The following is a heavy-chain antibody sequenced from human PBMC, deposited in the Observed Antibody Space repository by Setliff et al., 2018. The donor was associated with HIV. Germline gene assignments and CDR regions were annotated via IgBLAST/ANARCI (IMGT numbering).Heavy chain of an antibody. D-gene: IGHD3-22*01. CDR1: GYSFTGYW. V-gene: IGHV5-51*01. Sequence: PGESLKISCKASGYSFTGYWIGWARQMPGKGLEWMGIIYPGDSDTRYSPSFQGQVTISTDKSSSTAFLQWSSLKASDTAMYYCARHSHYDRSGYYYHKMPDDAFDIWGQGTMVTVSS. CDR2: IYPGDSDT. J-gene: IGHJ3*02. CDR3: ARHSHYDRSGYYYHKMPDDAFDI.